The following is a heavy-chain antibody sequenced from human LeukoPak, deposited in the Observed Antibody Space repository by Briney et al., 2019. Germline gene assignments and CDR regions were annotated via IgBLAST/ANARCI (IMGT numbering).Heavy chain of an antibody. Sequence: TGGSLRLSCAASGVTFSIYGMSWVRQAPGKGLEWVSTISGSGGSTYYADSVKGRFTISRDNSKNTLYLQMNSLRAEDTAVYYCAKVPHLVYYMDVWGKGTTVTVSS. J-gene: IGHJ6*03. CDR2: ISGSGGST. V-gene: IGHV3-23*01. CDR3: AKVPHLVYYMDV. CDR1: GVTFSIYG.